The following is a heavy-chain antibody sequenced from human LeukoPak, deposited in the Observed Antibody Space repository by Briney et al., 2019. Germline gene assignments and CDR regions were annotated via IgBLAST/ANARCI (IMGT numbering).Heavy chain of an antibody. CDR2: VRTNSYGGTT. Sequence: GGSLRLSCAASGFTFSDHYMNWVRQAPGKGLEWVGFVRTNSYGGTTDYAASVKGRFTISRDESKTIAYLHMNSLKTDDTAVYYCSRGSTYLNYFHFWGLGTLVTVSS. V-gene: IGHV3-71*01. D-gene: IGHD1-26*01. J-gene: IGHJ4*02. CDR1: GFTFSDHY. CDR3: SRGSTYLNYFHF.